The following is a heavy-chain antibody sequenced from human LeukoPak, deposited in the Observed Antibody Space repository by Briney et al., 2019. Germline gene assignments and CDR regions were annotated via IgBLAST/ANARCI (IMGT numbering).Heavy chain of an antibody. D-gene: IGHD2-21*02. CDR1: GGTFTSYA. J-gene: IGHJ5*02. Sequence: SMKVSCKTSGGTFTSYAINWVRQAPGPGLEWVGKIIPISGTTNYAQKFQGRVTITANKSTSTAYMELSSLRSEDTALYCCARKVRLGGDGFDLWAQGTMVTVSS. V-gene: IGHV1-69*06. CDR2: IIPISGTT. CDR3: ARKVRLGGDGFDL.